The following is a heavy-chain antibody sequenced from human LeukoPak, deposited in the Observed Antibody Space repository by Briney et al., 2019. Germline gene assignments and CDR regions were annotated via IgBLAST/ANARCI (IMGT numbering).Heavy chain of an antibody. Sequence: SETLSLTCTVAGGSISSSSYYWGWIRQPPGKGLEWIGSIYYSGSGRTYYNPSLKSRVTISAGTSKNQYSLKLSSVTAADTAVFYCARHPSSGWTFFDYWGQGTLVTVSS. CDR1: GGSISSSSYY. CDR3: ARHPSSGWTFFDY. CDR2: IYYSGSGRT. J-gene: IGHJ4*02. V-gene: IGHV4-39*01. D-gene: IGHD6-19*01.